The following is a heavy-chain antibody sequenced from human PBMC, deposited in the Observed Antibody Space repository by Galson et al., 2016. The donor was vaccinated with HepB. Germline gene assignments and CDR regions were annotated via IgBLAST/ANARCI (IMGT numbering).Heavy chain of an antibody. J-gene: IGHJ4*02. D-gene: IGHD5-18*01. CDR3: ARDGDTAMLTANYYFDY. CDR2: ISSSRRTI. V-gene: IGHV3-11*04. Sequence: QAPGKGLEWLSYISSSRRTIHYADSVKGRFTISRDNAKNSLYLQMDSLRAEDTAVYYCARDGDTAMLTANYYFDYWGQGTLVTVSS.